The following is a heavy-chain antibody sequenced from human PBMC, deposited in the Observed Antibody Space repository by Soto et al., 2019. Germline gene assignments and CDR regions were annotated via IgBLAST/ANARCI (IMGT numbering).Heavy chain of an antibody. V-gene: IGHV3-53*02. CDR1: GFTVSSNY. CDR3: ARDPWRNYYGSGIGAVDI. Sequence: EVQLVETGGGLIQPGGSLRLSCAASGFTVSSNYMSWVRQAPGKGLEWVSVIYSGGSTYYADSVKGRFTISRDNSKNTLYLQMNSLRAEDTSVYYCARDPWRNYYGSGIGAVDIWGQGTMFTVSS. J-gene: IGHJ3*02. D-gene: IGHD3-10*01. CDR2: IYSGGST.